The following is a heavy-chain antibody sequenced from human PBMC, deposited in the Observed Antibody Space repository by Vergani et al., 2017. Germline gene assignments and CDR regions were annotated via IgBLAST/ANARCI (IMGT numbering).Heavy chain of an antibody. D-gene: IGHD3-3*01. CDR2: INHSGST. CDR3: ARVQELYVFWSGYRVRYYYYMDV. Sequence: QVQLQQWGAGLLKPSETLSLTCAVYGGSFSGYYWSWIRQPPGKGLEWIGEINHSGSTNYNPSLKSRVTISVDTSKNQFSLKLSSVTAADTAVYYCARVQELYVFWSGYRVRYYYYMDVWGKGTTVTVSS. V-gene: IGHV4-34*01. CDR1: GGSFSGYY. J-gene: IGHJ6*03.